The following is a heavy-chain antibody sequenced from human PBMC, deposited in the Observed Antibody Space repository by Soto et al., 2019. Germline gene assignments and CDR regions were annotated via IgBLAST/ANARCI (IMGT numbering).Heavy chain of an antibody. Sequence: SVKVSCKASGGTFSSYAISWVRQAPGQGLEWMGGIIPIFGTANYAQKFQGRVTITADESTSTAYMELSSLRSEDTAVYYCARDRMGDGYSYACYYYGMDVWGQGTKVTVYS. CDR2: IIPIFGTA. CDR3: ARDRMGDGYSYACYYYGMDV. J-gene: IGHJ6*02. D-gene: IGHD5-18*01. CDR1: GGTFSSYA. V-gene: IGHV1-69*13.